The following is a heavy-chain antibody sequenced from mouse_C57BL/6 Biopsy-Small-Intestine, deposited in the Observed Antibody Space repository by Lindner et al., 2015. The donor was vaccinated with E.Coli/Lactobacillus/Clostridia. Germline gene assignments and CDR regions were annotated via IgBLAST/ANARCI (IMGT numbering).Heavy chain of an antibody. CDR2: IFPRSGTI. CDR1: GYTFASFG. CDR3: ARYFSANDY. Sequence: VQLQESGAELARPGASVNLSCKASGYTFASFGISWVKQRTGLGLEWIGEIFPRSGTIYYNEKFEGKATLTADKSSSTVYMEIRSLTSEDSAAYFCARYFSANDYWGQGTTLTVSS. V-gene: IGHV1-81*01. J-gene: IGHJ2*01. D-gene: IGHD6-1*01.